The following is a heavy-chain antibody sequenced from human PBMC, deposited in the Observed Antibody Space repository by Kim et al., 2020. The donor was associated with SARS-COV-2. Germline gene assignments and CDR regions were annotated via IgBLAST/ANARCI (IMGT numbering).Heavy chain of an antibody. V-gene: IGHV3-30*04. J-gene: IGHJ3*02. Sequence: GGSLRLSCAASGFTFSSYAMHWVRQAPGKGLEWVAVISYDGSNKYYVDSVKGRFTISRDNSKNTLYLQMNSLRAEDTAVYYCASLGYCSGGSCYADAFDIWGQGTMVTGSS. CDR2: ISYDGSNK. D-gene: IGHD2-15*01. CDR3: ASLGYCSGGSCYADAFDI. CDR1: GFTFSSYA.